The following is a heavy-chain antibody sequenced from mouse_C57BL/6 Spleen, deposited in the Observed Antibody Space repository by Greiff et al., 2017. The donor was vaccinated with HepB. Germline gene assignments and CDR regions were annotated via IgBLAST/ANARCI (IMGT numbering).Heavy chain of an antibody. V-gene: IGHV5-16*01. CDR1: GFTFSDYY. D-gene: IGHD1-1*01. J-gene: IGHJ2*01. CDR2: INYDGSST. Sequence: EVKLVESEGGLVQPGRSMKLSCTASGFTFSDYYMAWVRQVPEKGLEWVANINYDGSSTYYLDSLKSRFIISRDNAKNILYLQMSSLKSEDTATYYCARDRDGSSLDYWGQGTTLTVSS. CDR3: ARDRDGSSLDY.